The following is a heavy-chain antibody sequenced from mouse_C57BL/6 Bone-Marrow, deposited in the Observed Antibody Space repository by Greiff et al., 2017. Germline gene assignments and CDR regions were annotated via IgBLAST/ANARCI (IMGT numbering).Heavy chain of an antibody. Sequence: QVQLQQPGAELVKPGASVKLSCKASGYTFTSYWMHWVKQRPGQGLEWIGMIHPNSGRTTYNEKFKSKATLTVDKSSSTAYMQLSSLTSEDSAVDYGARPIYYGNAWLAYWGQGTLVTVSA. CDR2: IHPNSGRT. D-gene: IGHD2-1*01. J-gene: IGHJ3*01. V-gene: IGHV1-64*01. CDR3: ARPIYYGNAWLAY. CDR1: GYTFTSYW.